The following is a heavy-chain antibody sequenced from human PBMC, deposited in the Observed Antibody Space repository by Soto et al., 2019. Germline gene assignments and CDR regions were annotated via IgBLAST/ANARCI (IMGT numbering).Heavy chain of an antibody. J-gene: IGHJ5*02. D-gene: IGHD6-19*01. CDR3: ASLYSSGWFDP. Sequence: QVQLQESGPGLVKPSETLSLTCTVSGGSISSYYWSWIRQPPGKGLEWIGYIYYSGSTNYNPSLKVRVPISVDTSKNQFSLKLSSVTAADTAVYYCASLYSSGWFDPWGQGTLVTVSS. CDR1: GGSISSYY. CDR2: IYYSGST. V-gene: IGHV4-59*08.